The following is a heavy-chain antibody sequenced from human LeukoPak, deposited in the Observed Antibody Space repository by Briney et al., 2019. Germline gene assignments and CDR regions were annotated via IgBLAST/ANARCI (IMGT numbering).Heavy chain of an antibody. Sequence: GASVKVSCKASGYTFTVYYIHWVRQAPAQGLEWMGWINTNSSGTNYAQKFQERVTMTRDTSISTAYMELSRLRSDETAVYYCARGRWERGYRYDVDYWGQGTLVTVSS. CDR2: INTNSSGT. CDR1: GYTFTVYY. CDR3: ARGRWERGYRYDVDY. D-gene: IGHD5-18*01. V-gene: IGHV1-2*02. J-gene: IGHJ4*02.